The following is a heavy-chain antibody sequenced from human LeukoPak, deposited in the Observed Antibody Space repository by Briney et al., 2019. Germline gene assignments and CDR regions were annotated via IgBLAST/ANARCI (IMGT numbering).Heavy chain of an antibody. CDR3: ASTKLRMITFGGVIAD. D-gene: IGHD3-16*02. Sequence: SQTLSLTCTVSGGSISSGGYYWSWIRQHPGKGLEWIGYIYYSGSTCYNPSLKSRVTISVDTSKNQFSLKLSSVTAADTAVYYCASTKLRMITFGGVIADWGQGTLVTVSS. V-gene: IGHV4-31*03. CDR1: GGSISSGGYY. CDR2: IYYSGST. J-gene: IGHJ4*02.